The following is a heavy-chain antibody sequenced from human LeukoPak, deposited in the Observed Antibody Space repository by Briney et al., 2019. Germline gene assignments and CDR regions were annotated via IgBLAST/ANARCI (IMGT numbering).Heavy chain of an antibody. D-gene: IGHD6-13*01. CDR2: IYTSGST. J-gene: IGHJ4*02. CDR1: GGSISSGSYY. Sequence: SETLSLTCTVSGGSISSGSYYWSWIRQPAGTGLEWIGRIYTSGSTNYNPSLKSRVTISVDTSKNQFSLKLSSVTAADTAVYYCAREQQLATDYWGQGTLVTVSS. CDR3: AREQQLATDY. V-gene: IGHV4-61*02.